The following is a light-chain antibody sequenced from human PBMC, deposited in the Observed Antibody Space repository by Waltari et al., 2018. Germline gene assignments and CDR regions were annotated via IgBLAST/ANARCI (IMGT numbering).Light chain of an antibody. CDR1: SSEVGTYNR. V-gene: IGLV2-18*02. CDR2: DLS. J-gene: IGLJ2*01. Sequence: QSALTQPPSVSGSPGQSVTISCSGTSSEVGTYNRVSWYQQPPGTAPKLIIFDLSSRPSGVPGRFSGSKAGSTASLTISGLQAEDEGDYYCSSYTPSGTLVFGGGTKLTVL. CDR3: SSYTPSGTLV.